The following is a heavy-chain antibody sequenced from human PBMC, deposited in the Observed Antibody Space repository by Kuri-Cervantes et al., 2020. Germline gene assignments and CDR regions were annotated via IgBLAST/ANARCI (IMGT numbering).Heavy chain of an antibody. V-gene: IGHV6-1*01. D-gene: IGHD3-9*01. CDR1: GDNVRKNSCT. CDR3: ARELRYFDWLSNYYYNGMDV. CDR2: TYYRSKWNN. J-gene: IGHJ6*02. Sequence: SQTLSLTCAIAGDNVRKNSCTWKWIRQSPSRGLEWLGRTYYRSKWNNDYAVSVKSRIIINPDTSKNQFPLQLNSVTPEDTAVYYCARELRYFDWLSNYYYNGMDVWGQGTTVTVSS.